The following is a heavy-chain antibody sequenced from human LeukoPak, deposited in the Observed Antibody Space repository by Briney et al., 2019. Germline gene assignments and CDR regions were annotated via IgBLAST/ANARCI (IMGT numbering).Heavy chain of an antibody. D-gene: IGHD3-3*01. V-gene: IGHV3-11*04. CDR3: VRDKGFLEWVAQFDP. J-gene: IGHJ5*02. CDR2: ISSSGSTI. CDR1: GFTFSDYY. Sequence: GGSLRLSCAASGFTFSDYYMSWIRQAPGKGLEWVSYISSSGSTIYYADSVKGRFTISRDNAKNSLYLQMNSLRAEDTAVYYCVRDKGFLEWVAQFDPWGQGTLVTVSS.